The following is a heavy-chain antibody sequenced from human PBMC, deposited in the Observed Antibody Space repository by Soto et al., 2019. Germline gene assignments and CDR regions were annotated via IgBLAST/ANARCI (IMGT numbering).Heavy chain of an antibody. Sequence: SETLSLTCTVSGASISGYCWSWIRKSAGKGLEWIGRIYATGTTDYNPSLKSRVMTSVDTSKKQFSLRLRSVTAADTAVYYCVRDGTKTLRDWIDPWGQGISVTVSS. D-gene: IGHD1-1*01. CDR1: GASISGYC. J-gene: IGHJ5*02. CDR2: IYATGTT. CDR3: VRDGTKTLRDWIDP. V-gene: IGHV4-4*07.